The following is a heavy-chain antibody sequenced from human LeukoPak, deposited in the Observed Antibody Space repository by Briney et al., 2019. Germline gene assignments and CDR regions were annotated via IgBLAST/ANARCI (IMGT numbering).Heavy chain of an antibody. D-gene: IGHD5-18*01. Sequence: SETLSLTCTVSGGSISSGGHYWSWVRQHPGKGLEWIGYIYYTGRINYNPSLKSRVTIAVDTSKNQFSLKLSSVTAADTAVYYCARGGIRAGYKNWFDPWGQGTLVTVSS. CDR2: IYYTGRI. J-gene: IGHJ5*02. CDR1: GGSISSGGHY. V-gene: IGHV4-31*03. CDR3: ARGGIRAGYKNWFDP.